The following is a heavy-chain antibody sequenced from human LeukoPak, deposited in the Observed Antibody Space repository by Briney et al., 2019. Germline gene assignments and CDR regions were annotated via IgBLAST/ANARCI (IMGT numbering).Heavy chain of an antibody. V-gene: IGHV1-69*04. CDR3: ARVQRQPYDSSGYLDY. J-gene: IGHJ4*02. CDR1: GYTFTGYY. Sequence: EASVKVFCKASGYTFTGYYMHWVRQAPGQGLEWMGRIIPILGIANYAQKFQGRVTITADKSTTTAYMELSSLRSEDTAAYYCARVQRQPYDSSGYLDYWGQGTLVTVSS. D-gene: IGHD3-22*01. CDR2: IIPILGIA.